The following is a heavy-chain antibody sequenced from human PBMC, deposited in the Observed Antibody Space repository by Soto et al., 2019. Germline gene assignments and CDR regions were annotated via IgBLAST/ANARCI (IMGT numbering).Heavy chain of an antibody. J-gene: IGHJ4*02. D-gene: IGHD3-10*01. CDR2: INYVGRTS. Sequence: QVQLQESGPGLVKPSETLSLTCPVSGASMSGFYWSWIRQPPGTGLEWIGYINYVGRTSYYSPSLKSRATISLDSSKNQFSRTLSSVTASDTAVYFCARFRRNYFDRWGQGTLVTVSS. V-gene: IGHV4-59*01. CDR1: GASMSGFY. CDR3: ARFRRNYFDR.